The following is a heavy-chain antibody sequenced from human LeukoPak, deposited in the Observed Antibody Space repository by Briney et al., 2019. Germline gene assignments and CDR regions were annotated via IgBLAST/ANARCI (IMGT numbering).Heavy chain of an antibody. Sequence: SETLSLTCTVSGGSISSSSYYWGWIRQPPGKGLEWIGSIYYSGSTYYNPSLKSRVTISVDTSKNQFSLKLSSVTAADTAVYYCAKDVRYQLLYGPLQGYWGQGTLVTVSS. CDR3: AKDVRYQLLYGPLQGY. CDR1: GGSISSSSYY. J-gene: IGHJ4*02. D-gene: IGHD2-2*02. V-gene: IGHV4-39*02. CDR2: IYYSGST.